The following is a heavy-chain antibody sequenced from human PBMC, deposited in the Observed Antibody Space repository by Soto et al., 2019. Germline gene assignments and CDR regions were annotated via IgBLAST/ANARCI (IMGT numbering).Heavy chain of an antibody. CDR1: GDSVSSNSAA. CDR2: TYYRSKWYN. J-gene: IGHJ6*02. D-gene: IGHD2-2*01. CDR3: ARDRCSSTSCYRSYGMDV. V-gene: IGHV6-1*01. Sequence: SQTLSLTCVISGDSVSSNSAAWNWIRQAPSRGLEWLGRTYYRSKWYNDYAVSVKSRITINPDTSKNQFSLQLNSVTPEDTAVYYCARDRCSSTSCYRSYGMDVWDHGTTVTSSS.